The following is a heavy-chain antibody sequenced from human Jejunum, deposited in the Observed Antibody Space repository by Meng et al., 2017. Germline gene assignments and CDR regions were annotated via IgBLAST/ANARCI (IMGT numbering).Heavy chain of an antibody. D-gene: IGHD2-2*01. CDR1: GGSISSSHW. CDR3: ARLGYCSSTSCYPDY. CDR2: IYHNGNT. V-gene: IGHV4-4*02. J-gene: IGHJ4*02. Sequence: QVQLQESGPGLVKPSGTLSLTCDVSGGSISSSHWWSWVRQPPGKGLEWIGEIYHNGNTNYNPSLKSRVTISSDKSKNQFSLKLSSVTAADTAVYYCARLGYCSSTSCYPDYWGQGTLVTVSS.